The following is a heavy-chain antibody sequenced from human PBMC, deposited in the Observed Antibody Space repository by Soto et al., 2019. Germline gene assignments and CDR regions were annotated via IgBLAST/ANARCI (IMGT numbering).Heavy chain of an antibody. D-gene: IGHD3-16*01. Sequence: QVQLVQSETEVKKPGASVKVSCKASGYTFNRYNMHWVCQAPGQRLEWMGWINAGNGNTKYSQKFQGKITITRDTSGSTADMELSSLMSEATAVYYCARGGGDGWGYHSYGMDVWGQGTTVTVSS. CDR1: GYTFNRYN. J-gene: IGHJ6*02. V-gene: IGHV1-3*01. CDR3: ARGGGDGWGYHSYGMDV. CDR2: INAGNGNT.